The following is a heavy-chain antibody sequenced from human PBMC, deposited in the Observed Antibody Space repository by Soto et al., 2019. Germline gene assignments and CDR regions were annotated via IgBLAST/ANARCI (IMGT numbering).Heavy chain of an antibody. V-gene: IGHV5-51*01. CDR2: IYPGDSDT. CDR3: PGGYCTTTIGNPWFDP. J-gene: IGHJ5*02. CDR1: GYAFTSYW. Sequence: GESPKISCTGFGYAFTSYWIAWVRQMPGKGLEWMGIIYPGDSDTRYSPSFQGQVTISVDKSISTAYLQWSTLKASDTAMYYCPGGYCTTTIGNPWFDPWGRGTLVTVSS. D-gene: IGHD2-2*01.